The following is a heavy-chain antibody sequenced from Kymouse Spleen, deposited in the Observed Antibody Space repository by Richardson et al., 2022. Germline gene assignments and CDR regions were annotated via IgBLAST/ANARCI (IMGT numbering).Heavy chain of an antibody. V-gene: IGHV4-34*01. Sequence: QVQLQQWGAGLLKPSETLSLTCAVYGGSFSGYYWSWIRQPPGKGLEWIGEINHSGSTNYNPSLKSRVTISVDTSKNQFSLKLSSVTAADTAVYYCARGPYYGSGSYSWFDPWGQGTLVTVSS. J-gene: IGHJ5*02. CDR1: GGSFSGYY. CDR3: ARGPYYGSGSYSWFDP. CDR2: INHSGST. D-gene: IGHD3-10*01.